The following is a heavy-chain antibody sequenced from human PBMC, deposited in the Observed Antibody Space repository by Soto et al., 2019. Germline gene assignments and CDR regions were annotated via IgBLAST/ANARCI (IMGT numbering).Heavy chain of an antibody. Sequence: TSETLSLTCTVSGGSISSGNFSWTWIRQPPGKGLEWIAYIFHTGSTFYNSSLKPRVSISVDRSKNQFSLKLKSVTETDTAVYYFARVKVGDLFRFNWFFDLWGRGTLVTVSS. D-gene: IGHD3-3*01. CDR1: GGSISSGNFS. J-gene: IGHJ2*01. CDR2: IFHTGST. CDR3: ARVKVGDLFRFNWFFDL. V-gene: IGHV4-30-2*01.